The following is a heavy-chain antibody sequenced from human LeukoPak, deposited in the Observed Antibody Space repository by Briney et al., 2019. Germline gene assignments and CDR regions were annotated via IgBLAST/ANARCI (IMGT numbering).Heavy chain of an antibody. CDR1: GGSISSYY. CDR2: IYSSGST. J-gene: IGHJ4*02. D-gene: IGHD3-10*01. CDR3: ARTSARGAQFDY. V-gene: IGHV4-4*07. Sequence: SETLSLTRSVSGGSISSYYWSWIRQPARKGLEWIGRIYSSGSTNYNPSLKTRVTMSLDTSKNQFSLNLTTVTAADTAVYYCARTSARGAQFDYWGQGTLVTVSS.